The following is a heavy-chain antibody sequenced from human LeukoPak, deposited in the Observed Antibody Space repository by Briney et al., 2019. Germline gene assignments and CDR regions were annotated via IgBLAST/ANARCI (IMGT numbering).Heavy chain of an antibody. Sequence: PSETLSLTCTVSGGSISSSSYYWGWIRQPPGKGLEWIGSIYYSGSTYYNPSLESRVTISVDTSKNQFSLKLSPVTAADTAVYYCAIDGQQLVPFDYWGQGTLVTVSS. CDR2: IYYSGST. D-gene: IGHD6-13*01. V-gene: IGHV4-39*07. J-gene: IGHJ4*02. CDR1: GGSISSSSYY. CDR3: AIDGQQLVPFDY.